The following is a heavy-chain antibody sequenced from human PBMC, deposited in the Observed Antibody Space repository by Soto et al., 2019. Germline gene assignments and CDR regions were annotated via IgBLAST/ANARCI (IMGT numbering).Heavy chain of an antibody. CDR1: GYSISSGYY. J-gene: IGHJ5*02. CDR2: IYHSGST. CDR3: ARVGAPPPLYSSSWYWFDP. V-gene: IGHV4-38-2*02. D-gene: IGHD6-13*01. Sequence: SETLSLTCTVSGYSISSGYYWGWIRQPPGKGLEWIGSIYHSGSTYYNPSLKSRVTISVDTSKNQFSLKLSSVTAADTAVYYCARVGAPPPLYSSSWYWFDPWGQGTLVTVSS.